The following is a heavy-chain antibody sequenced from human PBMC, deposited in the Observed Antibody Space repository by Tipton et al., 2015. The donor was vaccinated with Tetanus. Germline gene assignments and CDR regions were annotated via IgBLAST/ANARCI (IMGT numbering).Heavy chain of an antibody. J-gene: IGHJ5*02. CDR2: IYYSGST. CDR1: GGSITSGTYY. V-gene: IGHV4-39*01. CDR3: ARQADNWFDP. Sequence: TLSLTCTVSGGSITSGTYYWGWIRQPPGKGLEWIGNIYYSGSTYHNSPLKSRVTISLDTPKNQFSLKMTSVTAADTAVYYCARQADNWFDPWGQGPLVAVSS.